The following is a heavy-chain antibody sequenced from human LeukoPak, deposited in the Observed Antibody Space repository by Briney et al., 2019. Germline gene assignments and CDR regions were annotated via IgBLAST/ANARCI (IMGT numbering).Heavy chain of an antibody. CDR1: GYSISSGHY. CDR3: ARGGYSSGWYTKNV. Sequence: SETLSLTCAVSGYSISSGHYWGWIRQPPGKGLEWIGSIYHSGSTYYNPSLKSRVTISVDTSKNQFSLKLSSVTAADTAVYYCARGGYSSGWYTKNVWGQGTLVTVSS. CDR2: IYHSGST. D-gene: IGHD6-19*01. J-gene: IGHJ4*02. V-gene: IGHV4-38-2*01.